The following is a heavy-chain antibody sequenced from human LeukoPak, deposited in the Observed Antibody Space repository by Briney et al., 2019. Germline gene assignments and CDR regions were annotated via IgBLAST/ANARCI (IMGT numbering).Heavy chain of an antibody. V-gene: IGHV1-18*01. D-gene: IGHD3-9*01. CDR2: ISAYNGNT. J-gene: IGHJ6*02. Sequence: ASVKVSCKASGYTFTSYGISWVRQAPGQGRKWMGWISAYNGNTNYAQKLQGRVTMTTDTSTSTAYMELRSLRSYDPAVYYCARTTYDILAGYYPPYYYYYYGMDVWGQGTTVTVSS. CDR1: GYTFTSYG. CDR3: ARTTYDILAGYYPPYYYYYYGMDV.